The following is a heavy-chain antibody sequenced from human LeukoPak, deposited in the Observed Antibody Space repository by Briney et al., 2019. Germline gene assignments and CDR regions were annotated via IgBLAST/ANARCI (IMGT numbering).Heavy chain of an antibody. D-gene: IGHD4-17*01. V-gene: IGHV3-7*02. CDR3: ARVSPNTVTTLKYSDD. J-gene: IGHJ4*02. Sequence: GGSLRLSCAASGFTFSSYWMSWVRQAPGKGLEWVANIKQDGSGNYYVDSVKGRLTISRDNAKNSLYLQMNSLRAADTAVYYCARVSPNTVTTLKYSDDWGQGTLVTASS. CDR2: IKQDGSGN. CDR1: GFTFSSYW.